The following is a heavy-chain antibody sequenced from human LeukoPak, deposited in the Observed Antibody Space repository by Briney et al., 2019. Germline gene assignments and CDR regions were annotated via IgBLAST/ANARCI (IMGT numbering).Heavy chain of an antibody. Sequence: GSLRLSCAASGFTFSSYAMSWVRQAPGKGLEWVSSIFPSGGEIHYADSVRGRFTISRDNSKSTLSLQMNSLRAEDTAIYYCATYRQVLLPFESWGQGTLVTVSS. J-gene: IGHJ4*02. CDR1: GFTFSSYA. CDR2: IFPSGGEI. D-gene: IGHD2-8*02. CDR3: ATYRQVLLPFES. V-gene: IGHV3-23*01.